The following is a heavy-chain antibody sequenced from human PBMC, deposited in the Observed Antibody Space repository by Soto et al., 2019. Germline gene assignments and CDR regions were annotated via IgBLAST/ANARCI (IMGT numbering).Heavy chain of an antibody. J-gene: IGHJ3*02. CDR2: IIPIFGTA. CDR3: ARVKMSVSSGYLTDAFDI. D-gene: IGHD3-22*01. Sequence: VKVSCKASGGTFSSYAISWVRQAPGQWLEWMGGIIPIFGTANYAQKFQGRVTITADESTSTAYMELSSLRSEDTAVYYCARVKMSVSSGYLTDAFDIWGQGTMVTVSS. V-gene: IGHV1-69*13. CDR1: GGTFSSYA.